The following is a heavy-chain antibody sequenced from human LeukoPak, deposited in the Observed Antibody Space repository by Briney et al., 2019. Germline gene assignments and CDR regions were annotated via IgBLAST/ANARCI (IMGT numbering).Heavy chain of an antibody. CDR3: ACYSSPGGSGVFDY. Sequence: SETLSLTCTVSAGSIRRYYWSWFRQPPGNGLEWIGYFYYSGGTNYNPSLKSRVSISLDTSKNQFSLELTSVTAADTGVYYCACYSSPGGSGVFDYWGQGTLVTVSS. CDR2: FYYSGGT. J-gene: IGHJ4*02. CDR1: AGSIRRYY. D-gene: IGHD3-10*01. V-gene: IGHV4-59*08.